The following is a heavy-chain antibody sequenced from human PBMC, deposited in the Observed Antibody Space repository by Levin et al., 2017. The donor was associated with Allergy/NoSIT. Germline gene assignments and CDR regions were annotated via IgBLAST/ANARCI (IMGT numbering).Heavy chain of an antibody. CDR1: GGSISSYY. V-gene: IGHV4-59*01. CDR3: AREVPGSSAPAFDY. J-gene: IGHJ4*02. Sequence: PSETLSLTCTVSGGSISSYYWSWIRQPPGKGLEWIGYIYYSGSTNYNPSLKSRVTISVDTSKNQFSLKLSSVTAADTAVYYCAREVPGSSAPAFDYWGQGTLVTVSS. CDR2: IYYSGST. D-gene: IGHD6-6*01.